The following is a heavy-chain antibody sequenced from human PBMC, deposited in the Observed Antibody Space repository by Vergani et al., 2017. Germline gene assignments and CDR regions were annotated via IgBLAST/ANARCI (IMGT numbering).Heavy chain of an antibody. CDR2: IYYSGST. D-gene: IGHD3-3*01. Sequence: QVQLQESGPGLVKPSETLSLTCTVSGGSISRYYWSWIREAPGKGLEWIGYIYYSGSTKYKPSLKSRVTISVDTSKNQFSLKLSSVTAADTAVYYCARDITIFGVVTNMDVWGKGTTVTVSS. V-gene: IGHV4-59*01. CDR3: ARDITIFGVVTNMDV. CDR1: GGSISRYY. J-gene: IGHJ6*03.